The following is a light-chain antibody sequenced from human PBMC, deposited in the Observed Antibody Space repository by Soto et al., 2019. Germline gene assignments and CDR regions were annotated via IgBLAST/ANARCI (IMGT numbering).Light chain of an antibody. Sequence: EIVMTQSPATLSVSPGERATLSCRASQSISSYLAWYQQKPGQAPRLLIHGASTRATDIPARFSGGGSGTEFTLTISSLQSEDFAAYYCHQYSAWPRGTFGQGTKVEVK. CDR1: QSISSY. CDR2: GAS. J-gene: IGKJ1*01. V-gene: IGKV3-15*01. CDR3: HQYSAWPRGT.